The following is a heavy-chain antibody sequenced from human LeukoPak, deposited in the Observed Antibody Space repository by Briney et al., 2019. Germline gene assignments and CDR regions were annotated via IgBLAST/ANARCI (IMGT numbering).Heavy chain of an antibody. V-gene: IGHV2-5*01. Sequence: ESGPTLVKPTQTLTLTCTFSGFSLSTRGVGVGWIRQPPGKALEWLALIYWNDDKRYSPSLKSRLTITKDTSKNQVVLTMTNMDPVDTATYYCARLMITFGGVIVPFDYWGQGTLVTVSS. D-gene: IGHD3-16*02. J-gene: IGHJ4*02. CDR2: IYWNDDK. CDR3: ARLMITFGGVIVPFDY. CDR1: GFSLSTRGVG.